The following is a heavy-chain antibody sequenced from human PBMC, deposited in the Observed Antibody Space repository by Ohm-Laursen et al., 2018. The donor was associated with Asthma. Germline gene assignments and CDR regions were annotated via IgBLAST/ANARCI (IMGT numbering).Heavy chain of an antibody. V-gene: IGHV3-11*06. CDR3: ARGVRQYDFWSGYLIPGWFDP. D-gene: IGHD3-3*01. Sequence: SLRLSCAASGFTFSDYYMSWIRQAPGKGLEWVSYISSSSSYTNYADSVKGRFTISRDNAKNSLYLQMNSLRAEDTAVYYCARGVRQYDFWSGYLIPGWFDPWGQGTLVTVSS. CDR2: ISSSSSYT. J-gene: IGHJ5*02. CDR1: GFTFSDYY.